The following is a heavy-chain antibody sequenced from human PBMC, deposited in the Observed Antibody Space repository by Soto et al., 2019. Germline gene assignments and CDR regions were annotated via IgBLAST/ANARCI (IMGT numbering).Heavy chain of an antibody. V-gene: IGHV4-34*01. CDR1: GGSFSGYY. CDR2: INHSGST. Sequence: SETLSLTCAVYGGSFSGYYWSWIRQPPGKGLEWIGEINHSGSTNYNPSLKSRVTISVDTSKNQFSLKLSSVTAADTAVYYCAREASPSPRIVGATGYFEYWGQGTLVTVSS. J-gene: IGHJ4*02. CDR3: AREASPSPRIVGATGYFEY. D-gene: IGHD1-26*01.